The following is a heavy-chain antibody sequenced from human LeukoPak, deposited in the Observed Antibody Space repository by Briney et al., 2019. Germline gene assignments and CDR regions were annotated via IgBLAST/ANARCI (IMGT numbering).Heavy chain of an antibody. Sequence: PGGSLRLSCAASGFTVSSNYMSWVRQAPGKGLEWVSVIYSGGSTHYADSVKGRFTIPRDNSKNTLYLQMNSLRAEDTAVYYCARDSRGYSYGGNWFDYWGQGTLVTVSS. CDR2: IYSGGST. CDR1: GFTVSSNY. CDR3: ARDSRGYSYGGNWFDY. J-gene: IGHJ4*02. D-gene: IGHD5-18*01. V-gene: IGHV3-66*01.